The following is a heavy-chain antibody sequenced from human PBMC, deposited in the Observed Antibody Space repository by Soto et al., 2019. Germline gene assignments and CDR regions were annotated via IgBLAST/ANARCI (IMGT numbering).Heavy chain of an antibody. CDR3: ARDAYYYDSSGYYYHAGFDY. CDR1: VGSISSYY. CDR2: IYYSGST. Sequence: EPLSLTCTFSVGSISSYYWSWIRQPPGQGLEWIGYIYYSGSTNYNPSLKSRVTISVDTSKNQFSLKLSSVTAADTAVYYCARDAYYYDSSGYYYHAGFDYWGQGTLVTVSS. D-gene: IGHD3-22*01. J-gene: IGHJ4*02. V-gene: IGHV4-59*01.